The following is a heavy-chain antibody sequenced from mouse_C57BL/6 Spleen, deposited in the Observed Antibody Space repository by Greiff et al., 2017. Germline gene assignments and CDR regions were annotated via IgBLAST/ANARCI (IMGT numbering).Heavy chain of an antibody. D-gene: IGHD1-1*01. V-gene: IGHV1-82*01. CDR2: IYPGDGDT. Sequence: QVQLQQSGPELVKPGASVKISCKASGYAFSSSWMNWVKQRPGKGLEWIGRIYPGDGDTNYNGKFKGKATLTADKSSSTAYMQLSSLTSEDSAVXFCARALITTVVAYYFDYWGQGTTLTVSS. CDR3: ARALITTVVAYYFDY. CDR1: GYAFSSSW. J-gene: IGHJ2*01.